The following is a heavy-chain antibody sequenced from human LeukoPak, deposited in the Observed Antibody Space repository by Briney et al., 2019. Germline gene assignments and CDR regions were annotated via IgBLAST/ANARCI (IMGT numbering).Heavy chain of an antibody. CDR1: GYTFTSYY. D-gene: IGHD5-24*01. J-gene: IGHJ3*02. CDR2: INPSGGST. V-gene: IGHV1-46*01. CDR3: ARVRDGYNDAYDI. Sequence: ASVKVSCKASGYTFTSYYMHWVRQAPGQGLEWMGIINPSGGSTSYAQKFQGRVTMSRDTSTSTVYMELSSLKSEDTAMYYCARVRDGYNDAYDIWGQGTMVTVTS.